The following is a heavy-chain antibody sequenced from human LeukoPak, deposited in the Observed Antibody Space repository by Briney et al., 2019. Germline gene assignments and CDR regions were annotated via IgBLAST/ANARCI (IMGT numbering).Heavy chain of an antibody. CDR3: TRGSSVRGPRYFDL. Sequence: GSLKLSCAASGFTFSGSAMHWVRRASGKGLEWVGRIRSKANSYATAYAASVKGRFTISRDDSKNTAYLQMNSLKTGDTAVYYCTRGSSVRGPRYFDLWGRGTLVTVSS. V-gene: IGHV3-73*01. D-gene: IGHD2-2*01. J-gene: IGHJ2*01. CDR1: GFTFSGSA. CDR2: IRSKANSYAT.